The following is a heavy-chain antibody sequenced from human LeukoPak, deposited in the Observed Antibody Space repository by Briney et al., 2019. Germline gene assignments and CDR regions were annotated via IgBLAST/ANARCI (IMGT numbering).Heavy chain of an antibody. D-gene: IGHD6-19*01. CDR3: ARSYDRGWYGFDS. Sequence: MTSETLSLTCSVSGGSISSHYWNWIRQPAGKGLEWIGHIYTSGSTNYNPSLRSRVTISVDKSKTYFSLRLTSMTAADTAVYYCARSYDRGWYGFDSWGQGTLVTVSS. CDR2: IYTSGST. V-gene: IGHV4-4*07. J-gene: IGHJ5*01. CDR1: GGSISSHY.